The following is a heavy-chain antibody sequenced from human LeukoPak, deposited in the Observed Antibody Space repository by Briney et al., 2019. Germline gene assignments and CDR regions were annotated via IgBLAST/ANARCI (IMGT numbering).Heavy chain of an antibody. CDR3: ARGLVLRYFDWLPYFDY. D-gene: IGHD3-9*01. Sequence: TSSETLSLTCAVYGGSFRGYYWSWIRQPPGKGLEWIGEINHSGSTNYNPSLKSRVTISVDTSKNQFSLKLSSVTAADTAVYYCARGLVLRYFDWLPYFDYWGQGTLVTVSS. CDR1: GGSFRGYY. V-gene: IGHV4-34*01. CDR2: INHSGST. J-gene: IGHJ4*02.